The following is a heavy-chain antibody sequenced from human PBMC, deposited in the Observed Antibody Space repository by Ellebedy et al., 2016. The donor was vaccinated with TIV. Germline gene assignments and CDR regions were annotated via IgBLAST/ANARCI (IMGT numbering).Heavy chain of an antibody. J-gene: IGHJ5*02. CDR2: ILPANSDI. CDR1: GYSFTSYW. CDR3: ARTSGYSGNWGLDL. D-gene: IGHD6-13*01. V-gene: IGHV5-51*01. Sequence: GESLKISCQVFGYSFTSYWVGWVRQMPGKGLEWMGIILPANSDIRYSPSFEGQVTISADNSISTAYLQWSSLKASDTAIYYCARTSGYSGNWGLDLWGQGTLVTVSS.